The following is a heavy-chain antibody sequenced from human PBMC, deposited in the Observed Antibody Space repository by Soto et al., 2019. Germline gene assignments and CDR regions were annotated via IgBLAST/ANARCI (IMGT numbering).Heavy chain of an antibody. J-gene: IGHJ3*02. D-gene: IGHD3-9*01. Sequence: EVQLLESGGGLVQPGGSLRLSCAASGFTFSSYAMSWVRQAPGKGLEWVSAISGSGGSTYYADSVKGRFTISRDNSKNTLYLQMNSLRAEDTAVYYCARDYYDILTGYSQTAFDIWGQGTMVTVSS. CDR2: ISGSGGST. V-gene: IGHV3-23*01. CDR3: ARDYYDILTGYSQTAFDI. CDR1: GFTFSSYA.